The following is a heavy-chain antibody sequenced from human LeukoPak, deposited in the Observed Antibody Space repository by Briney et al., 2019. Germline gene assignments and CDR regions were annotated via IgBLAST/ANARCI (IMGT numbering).Heavy chain of an antibody. V-gene: IGHV3-48*03. Sequence: GGSLRLSCAASGFTFSSYEMNWVRQAPGKGLEWVSYISSSGSTIYYAGSVKGRFTISRDNAKNSLYLQMNSLRAEDTAVYYCAKDYGGKIFDSWGQGTLVTVSS. CDR2: ISSSGSTI. J-gene: IGHJ4*02. CDR3: AKDYGGKIFDS. CDR1: GFTFSSYE. D-gene: IGHD4-17*01.